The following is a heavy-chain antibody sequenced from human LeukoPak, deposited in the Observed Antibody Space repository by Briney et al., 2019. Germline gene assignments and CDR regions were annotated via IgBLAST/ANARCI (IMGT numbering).Heavy chain of an antibody. D-gene: IGHD3-3*01. CDR3: AREGRTYYDFWSGYYTGLDY. Sequence: PSETPSLTCAVYGGSFSGYYWSWIRQPPGKGLEWIGEINHSGSTNYNPSLKSRVTISVDTSKNQFSLKLSSVTAADTAVYYCAREGRTYYDFWSGYYTGLDYWGQGTLVTVSS. V-gene: IGHV4-34*01. J-gene: IGHJ4*02. CDR2: INHSGST. CDR1: GGSFSGYY.